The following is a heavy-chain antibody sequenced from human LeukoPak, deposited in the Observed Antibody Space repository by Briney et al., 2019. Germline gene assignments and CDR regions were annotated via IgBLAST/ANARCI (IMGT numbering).Heavy chain of an antibody. J-gene: IGHJ4*02. D-gene: IGHD3-10*01. CDR2: INHSGST. CDR1: GGAFSGYY. Sequence: PSETLSLTCAVYGGAFSGYYWSWIRQPPGKGLEWIGEINHSGSTNYNPSLKSRVTISVDTSKNQFSLKLSSVTAADTAVYYCARVRGPKQTIFDYWGQGTLVTVSS. V-gene: IGHV4-34*01. CDR3: ARVRGPKQTIFDY.